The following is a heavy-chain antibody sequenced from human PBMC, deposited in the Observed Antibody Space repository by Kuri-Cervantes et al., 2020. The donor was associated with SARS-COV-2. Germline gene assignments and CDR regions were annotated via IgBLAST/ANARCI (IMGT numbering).Heavy chain of an antibody. CDR2: ISSSSSTI. J-gene: IGHJ4*02. V-gene: IGHV3-48*02. CDR3: ARVWSSGWSSYYFDY. Sequence: GGSLRLSCAASGFTFSSYSMNWVRQAPGKGLEWVSYISSSSSTIYYADSVKGRFTISRDNAKNSLYLQMNSLRDEDTAVYYCARVWSSGWSSYYFDYWGQGTLVTVSS. D-gene: IGHD6-19*01. CDR1: GFTFSSYS.